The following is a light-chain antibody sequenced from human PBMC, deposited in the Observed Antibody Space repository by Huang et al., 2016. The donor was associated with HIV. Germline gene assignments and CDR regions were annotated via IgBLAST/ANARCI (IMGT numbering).Light chain of an antibody. CDR2: GAS. CDR1: QSISSN. V-gene: IGKV3-15*01. J-gene: IGKJ2*01. CDR3: QQYNNRYT. Sequence: IVMTQSPATLSVSPGERATLSCRASQSISSNLAWYQQKPGQAPRRLIYGASTRATGIPARFSGSGSVTEFTLTISSLQSEDFAVYYCQQYNNRYTFGQGTKLEIK.